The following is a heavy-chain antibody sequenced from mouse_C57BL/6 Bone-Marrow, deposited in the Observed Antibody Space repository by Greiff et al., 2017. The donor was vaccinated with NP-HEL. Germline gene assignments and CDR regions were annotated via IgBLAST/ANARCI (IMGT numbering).Heavy chain of an antibody. CDR2: ISDGGSYT. CDR1: GFTFSSYA. Sequence: EVKLVESGGGLVKPGGSLKLSCAASGFTFSSYAMSWVRQTPEKRLEWVATISDGGSYTYYPDNVKGRFTISRDNAKNNLYLQMSHLKSEDTAMYYCARDPTYGNWGQGTTLTVSS. D-gene: IGHD2-1*01. V-gene: IGHV5-4*01. CDR3: ARDPTYGN. J-gene: IGHJ2*01.